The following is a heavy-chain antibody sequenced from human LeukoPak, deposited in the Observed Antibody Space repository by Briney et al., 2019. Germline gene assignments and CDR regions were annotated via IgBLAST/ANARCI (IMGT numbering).Heavy chain of an antibody. CDR3: ARDKKSGESSEIDY. V-gene: IGHV3-74*03. Sequence: PRGPLRLSCAASGFTFSNYWVHWVRQAPGKGLVWVSLINRDGSTTKYADSVKGRFTVSRDNAKNTLNLQMNSMRAEDTAVYYCARDKKSGESSEIDYWGQGALVTVSS. J-gene: IGHJ4*02. CDR1: GFTFSNYW. CDR2: INRDGSTT. D-gene: IGHD3-10*01.